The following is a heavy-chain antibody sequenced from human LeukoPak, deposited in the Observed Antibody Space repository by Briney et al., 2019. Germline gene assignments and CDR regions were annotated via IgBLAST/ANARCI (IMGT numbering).Heavy chain of an antibody. V-gene: IGHV3-7*01. J-gene: IGHJ4*02. CDR1: GFTFSSFW. CDR3: ATAYPSGPFDY. Sequence: GGSLGLSCAASGFTFSSFWMSWVRQAPGKGLEWVANIKQDGSEKYYVDSVKGRFTISRDNAKNSLYLQMNSLRAEDTAVYYCATAYPSGPFDYWGQGTLVTVSS. D-gene: IGHD1-26*01. CDR2: IKQDGSEK.